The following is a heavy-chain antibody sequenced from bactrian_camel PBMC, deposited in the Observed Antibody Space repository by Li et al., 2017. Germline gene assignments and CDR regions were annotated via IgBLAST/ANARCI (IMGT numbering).Heavy chain of an antibody. J-gene: IGHJ4*01. D-gene: IGHD3*01. CDR1: GSIQRTNC. Sequence: HVQLVESGGGSVQAGGSLRLSCAASGSIQRTNCMGWFRQAPGKERDWVATIDTYGATSYADSVKGRFTISKDNVKNTLYLQMNSLKPEDTAMYYCTKDRSYGTRNWVQSTRGQGTQVTVS. CDR3: TKDRSYGTRNWVQST. V-gene: IGHV3S53*01. CDR2: IDTYGAT.